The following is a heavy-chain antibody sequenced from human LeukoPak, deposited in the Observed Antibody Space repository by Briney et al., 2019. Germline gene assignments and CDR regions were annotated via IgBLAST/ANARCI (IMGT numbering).Heavy chain of an antibody. D-gene: IGHD2/OR15-2a*01. CDR2: ISSSGSTK. CDR3: ARGGLSIMGY. V-gene: IGHV3-48*01. Sequence: GGSLRLSCAASGFTFSSYAMSWVRQAPGKGLEWVSYISSSGSTKYYADSVKGRFTISRDNARNSLYLQMNSLRAEDTAVYFCARGGLSIMGYWGQGTLVTVSS. J-gene: IGHJ4*02. CDR1: GFTFSSYA.